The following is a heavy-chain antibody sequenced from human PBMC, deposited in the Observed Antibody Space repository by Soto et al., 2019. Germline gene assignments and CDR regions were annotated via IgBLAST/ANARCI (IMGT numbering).Heavy chain of an antibody. CDR3: ASPNSRYSGSYLTFQH. CDR1: GGTFSSYA. V-gene: IGHV1-69*06. J-gene: IGHJ1*01. CDR2: IIPIFGTA. D-gene: IGHD1-26*01. Sequence: ASVKVSCKASGGTFSSYAISWVRQAPGQGLEWMGGIIPIFGTANYAQKFQGRVTITADKSTSTAYMELSSLRSEDTAVYYCASPNSRYSGSYLTFQHWGQGTLVTVSS.